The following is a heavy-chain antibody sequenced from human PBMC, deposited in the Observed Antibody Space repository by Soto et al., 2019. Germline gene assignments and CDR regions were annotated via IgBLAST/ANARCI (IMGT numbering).Heavy chain of an antibody. V-gene: IGHV1-8*01. CDR2: MNPNSGNT. D-gene: IGHD6-6*01. J-gene: IGHJ6*02. Sequence: AASVKVSCKASGYTFTSYDINWVRQATGQGLEWMGWMNPNSGNTGYAQKFQGRVTMTRNTSISTAYMELSSLRSEDTAVYYCARCGGSSSFSRGYYYYGMDVWGQGTTVTVSS. CDR1: GYTFTSYD. CDR3: ARCGGSSSFSRGYYYYGMDV.